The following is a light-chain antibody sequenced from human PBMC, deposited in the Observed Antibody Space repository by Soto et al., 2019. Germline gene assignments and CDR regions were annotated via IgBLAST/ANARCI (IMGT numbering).Light chain of an antibody. V-gene: IGLV2-23*01. J-gene: IGLJ1*01. CDR3: CSSAPESTYV. CDR1: SDDVGAYNS. Sequence: SALAQPASVSGSPGQSITISCTGTSDDVGAYNSVSWYQQLPHKAPQVILYKGTRRPSGVSSRFSGSTSGNAASLTISGLQADDEADYFCCSSAPESTYVFGTGTKVTVL. CDR2: KGT.